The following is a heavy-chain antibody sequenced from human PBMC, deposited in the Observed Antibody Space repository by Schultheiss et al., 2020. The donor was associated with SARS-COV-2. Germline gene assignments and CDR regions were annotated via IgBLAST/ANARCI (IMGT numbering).Heavy chain of an antibody. CDR2: IYYSGST. CDR1: GGSFSSGSYY. D-gene: IGHD5-18*01. CDR3: ARGRDTAMDEINWFDP. V-gene: IGHV4-61*01. J-gene: IGHJ5*02. Sequence: SETLSLTCTVSGGSFSSGSYYWSWIRQPTGKGLEWIGYIYYSGSTNYNPSLKSQITISVNTSKNQYSQKLSFVTDSDTAVYYCARGRDTAMDEINWFDPWGQGTLVTVSS.